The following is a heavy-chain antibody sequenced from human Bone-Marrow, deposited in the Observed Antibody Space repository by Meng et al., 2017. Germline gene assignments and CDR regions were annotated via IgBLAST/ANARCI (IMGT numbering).Heavy chain of an antibody. Sequence: GSLRLSCTVSGGSISSSSYYWGWIRQPPGKGLEWIGSIYYSGSTYYNPSLKSRVTISVDTSKNQFSLKLSSVTAADTAVYYCASGIPLTGDNDYWGQGTLVTVSS. V-gene: IGHV4-39*07. J-gene: IGHJ4*02. D-gene: IGHD3-9*01. CDR2: IYYSGST. CDR3: ASGIPLTGDNDY. CDR1: GGSISSSSYY.